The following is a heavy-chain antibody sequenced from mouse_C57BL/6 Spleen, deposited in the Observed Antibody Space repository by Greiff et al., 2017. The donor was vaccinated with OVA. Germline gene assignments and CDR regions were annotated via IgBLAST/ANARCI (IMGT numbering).Heavy chain of an antibody. CDR1: GYAFSSSW. CDR3: ARNYYGPHGYFDV. V-gene: IGHV1-82*01. Sequence: QVTLKESGPELVKPGASVKISCKASGYAFSSSWMNWVKQRPGKGLEWIGRIYPGDGDTNYNGKFKGKATLTADKSSSTAYMQLSSLTSEDSAVYVCARNYYGPHGYFDVWGTGTTVTVSA. J-gene: IGHJ1*03. D-gene: IGHD1-1*01. CDR2: IYPGDGDT.